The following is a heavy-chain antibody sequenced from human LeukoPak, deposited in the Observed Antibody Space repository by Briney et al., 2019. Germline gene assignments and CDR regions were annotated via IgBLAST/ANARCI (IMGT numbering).Heavy chain of an antibody. J-gene: IGHJ4*02. Sequence: GGSLRLSCAASGFTFSSYGMHWVRQAPGKGLEWVAVIWYDGSTKYYADSVKGRFTISRDNSKNTLYLQMNSLRAEDTAVYYCAKEKPSSWYHFDYWGQGTLVTVSS. CDR2: IWYDGSTK. CDR1: GFTFSSYG. V-gene: IGHV3-33*06. D-gene: IGHD6-13*01. CDR3: AKEKPSSWYHFDY.